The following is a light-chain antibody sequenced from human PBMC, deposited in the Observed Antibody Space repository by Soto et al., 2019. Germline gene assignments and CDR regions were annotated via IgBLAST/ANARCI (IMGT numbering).Light chain of an antibody. J-gene: IGLJ2*01. CDR2: EVS. CDR1: SSDVGGYNY. V-gene: IGLV2-14*01. CDR3: SSYTSSSPVV. Sequence: QSALTQPASVSGSPGQSITISCTGTSSDVGGYNYVSWYQQHPGKVPKLMIFEVSNRPSGVSNRFSGSKSGNPASLTISGLQAEDEADYYCSSYTSSSPVVFGGGTKLTVL.